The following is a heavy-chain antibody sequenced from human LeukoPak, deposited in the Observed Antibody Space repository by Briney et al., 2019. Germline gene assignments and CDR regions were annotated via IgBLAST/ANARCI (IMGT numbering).Heavy chain of an antibody. Sequence: SETLSLTCTVSGYSISSGYYWGWIRQPPGKGLEWIGEIYHSGSTNYNPSLKSRVTISVDKSKNQFSLKLSSVTAADTAVYYCASAKPYYYGSGNIPTYWGQGTLVTVSS. D-gene: IGHD3-10*01. J-gene: IGHJ4*02. CDR3: ASAKPYYYGSGNIPTY. CDR1: GYSISSGYY. CDR2: IYHSGST. V-gene: IGHV4-38-2*02.